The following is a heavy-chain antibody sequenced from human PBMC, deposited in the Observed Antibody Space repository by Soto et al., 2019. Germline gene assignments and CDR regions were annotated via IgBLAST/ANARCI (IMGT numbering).Heavy chain of an antibody. CDR2: ISGSGGST. CDR3: AKVPYCSSTSCYEGWFDP. Sequence: GGSLRLSCTASGFTFSSYAMSWVRQAPGKGLEWVSAISGSGGSTYYADSVKGRFTISRDNSKNTLYLQMNSLRAEDTAVEYCAKVPYCSSTSCYEGWFDPWGQGTLVTVSS. D-gene: IGHD2-2*01. CDR1: GFTFSSYA. J-gene: IGHJ5*02. V-gene: IGHV3-23*01.